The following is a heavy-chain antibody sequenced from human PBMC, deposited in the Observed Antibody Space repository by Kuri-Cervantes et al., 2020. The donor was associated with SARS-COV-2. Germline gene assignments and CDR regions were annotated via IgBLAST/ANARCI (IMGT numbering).Heavy chain of an antibody. CDR2: ISYDGSNK. CDR3: ARVAGEGPIYYYYMDV. V-gene: IGHV3-30-3*01. Sequence: GGSLRLSCAASGFTFDDYAMHWVRQAPGKGLEWVAVISYDGSNKYYADSVKGRFTISKESGENSLYLHMNSLRGDDTAVYYCARVAGEGPIYYYYMDVWGKGTTVTVSS. J-gene: IGHJ6*03. CDR1: GFTFDDYA. D-gene: IGHD2-21*01.